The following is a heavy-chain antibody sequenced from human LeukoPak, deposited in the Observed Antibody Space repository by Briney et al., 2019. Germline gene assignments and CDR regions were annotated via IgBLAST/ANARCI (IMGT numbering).Heavy chain of an antibody. V-gene: IGHV4-39*01. Sequence: PSETLSLTCTVSGGSISSSSYYWGWIRQPPGKGLEWIGSIYYSGSTHYNPSLKSRVTISVDTSKNQFSLKLSSVTAADTAVYYCARRSYYDSSGHCFDYWGQGTLVTVSS. CDR3: ARRSYYDSSGHCFDY. J-gene: IGHJ4*02. D-gene: IGHD3-22*01. CDR1: GGSISSSSYY. CDR2: IYYSGST.